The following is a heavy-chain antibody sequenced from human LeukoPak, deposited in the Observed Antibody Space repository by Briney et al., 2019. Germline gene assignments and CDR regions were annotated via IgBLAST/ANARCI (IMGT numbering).Heavy chain of an antibody. D-gene: IGHD5-12*01. Sequence: GGSLRLSCAASGFTFTTYWMSWVRQAPGKGLEWVSYISSSGSTIYYADSVKGRFTISRDNAKNSLYLQMSSLRAEDTAVYYCASHSGGYAYWGQGTLVTVSS. CDR1: GFTFTTYW. CDR3: ASHSGGYAY. CDR2: ISSSGSTI. J-gene: IGHJ4*02. V-gene: IGHV3-11*01.